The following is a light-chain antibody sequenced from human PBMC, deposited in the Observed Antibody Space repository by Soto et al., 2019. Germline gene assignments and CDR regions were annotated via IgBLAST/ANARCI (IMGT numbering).Light chain of an antibody. Sequence: DIQMTQSPSSLSASVGDRVTITCRASQGIKNELGWYQQKSGLAPKRLIFGATTLQSGVPSRFSGSAPGTDFSLIISSLQPEDFATYYCLQYNHYPPTFGQGTKVDSK. J-gene: IGKJ1*01. CDR3: LQYNHYPPT. CDR1: QGIKNE. V-gene: IGKV1-17*01. CDR2: GAT.